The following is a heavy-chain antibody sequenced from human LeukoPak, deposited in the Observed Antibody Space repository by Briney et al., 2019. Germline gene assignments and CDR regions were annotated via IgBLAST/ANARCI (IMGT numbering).Heavy chain of an antibody. CDR1: GFTFSAYW. D-gene: IGHD3-10*01. Sequence: PGGSLRLSCAASGFTFSAYWMSWVRQAPGRGLEWVANINQDESEKNYVDSVTGRFTISRDNAQNSLHLQLNSLRAEDTAIYFCARDRGYSNFDYWGQGTLVTVSS. J-gene: IGHJ4*02. CDR3: ARDRGYSNFDY. CDR2: INQDESEK. V-gene: IGHV3-7*01.